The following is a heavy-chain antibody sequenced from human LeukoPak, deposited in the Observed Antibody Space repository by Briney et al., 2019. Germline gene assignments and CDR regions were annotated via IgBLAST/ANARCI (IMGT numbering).Heavy chain of an antibody. J-gene: IGHJ4*02. V-gene: IGHV1-2*02. CDR3: ARGPSLWFGELLFDY. Sequence: GASVNVSCKASGYTFTGYYMHWVRQAPGQGLEWMGWINPNSGGTNYAQKFQGRVTMTTDTSTSTAYMELRSLRSDDTAVYYCARGPSLWFGELLFDYWGQGTLVTVSS. CDR1: GYTFTGYY. CDR2: INPNSGGT. D-gene: IGHD3-10*01.